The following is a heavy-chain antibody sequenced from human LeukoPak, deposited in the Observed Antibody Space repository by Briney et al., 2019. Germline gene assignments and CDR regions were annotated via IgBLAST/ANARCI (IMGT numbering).Heavy chain of an antibody. J-gene: IGHJ4*02. D-gene: IGHD3-22*01. CDR1: GFTFDNYA. CDR2: ISWNSGTI. CDR3: ARGFYYDSSGYFIDY. V-gene: IGHV3-9*01. Sequence: GGSLRLSCAASGFTFDNYAMNWVRQVPGKGLEWISLISWNSGTIGYADSVKGRFTISRDNANNFLYLQMNSLRAEDTALYYCARGFYYDSSGYFIDYWGQGTLVTVSS.